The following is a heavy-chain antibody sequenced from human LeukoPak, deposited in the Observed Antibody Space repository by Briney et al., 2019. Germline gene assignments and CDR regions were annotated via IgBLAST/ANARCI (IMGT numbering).Heavy chain of an antibody. CDR1: GFTFSSYA. CDR2: ISGSGGST. D-gene: IGHD3-22*01. J-gene: IGHJ4*02. Sequence: HPGGSLRLSCAASGFTFSSYAMSWLRQAPGKGLEWVSAISGSGGSTYYADSVKGRFTISRDNSKNTLYLQMNSLRAEDTAVYYCAKDHYYDSSVYYFDYWGQGTLVTVSS. V-gene: IGHV3-23*01. CDR3: AKDHYYDSSVYYFDY.